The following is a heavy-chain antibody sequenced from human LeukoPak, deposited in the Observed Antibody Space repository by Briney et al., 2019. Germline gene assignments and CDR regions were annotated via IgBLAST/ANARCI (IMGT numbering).Heavy chain of an antibody. CDR2: ISTSGST. V-gene: IGHV4-61*02. CDR1: DGSISCGSYY. J-gene: IGHJ4*02. CDR3: ARAAAAGLDS. Sequence: SETLSLTCTVSDGSISCGSYYWTWIRQPAGKGLEWIGRISTSGSTNYNPSLKSRVTISADTSKNQFSLKLNSVTAADTAVYYCARAAAAGLDSWGQGTLVTVSS. D-gene: IGHD6-13*01.